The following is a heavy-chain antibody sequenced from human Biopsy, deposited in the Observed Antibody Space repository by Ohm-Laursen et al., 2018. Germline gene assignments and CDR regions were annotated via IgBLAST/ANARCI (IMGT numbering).Heavy chain of an antibody. V-gene: IGHV3-21*06. J-gene: IGHJ5*01. CDR1: GLTFSDFS. D-gene: IGHD3-10*01. CDR3: ATELLPPGVGGPWLDS. Sequence: SLRLSCAAAGLTFSDFSMNWVRQAPGKGLEWVSSIAIGSIYVYYADSVKGRFTISRDNTKNPLSLQMNSLRAADTAIYFCATELLPPGVGGPWLDSWGQGTPVTVSS. CDR2: IAIGSIYV.